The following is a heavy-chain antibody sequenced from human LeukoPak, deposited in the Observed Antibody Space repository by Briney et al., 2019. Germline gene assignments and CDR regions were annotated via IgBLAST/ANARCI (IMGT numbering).Heavy chain of an antibody. J-gene: IGHJ4*02. Sequence: PGGSLRLSCAAAGFTVSGNYINWVRQAPGKGLEWVSVIYSGGSTYYADSVKGRFIISRDNSKNTVYLQMNGLRAEDTAVYYCARDPSYDTSGYWAFDTWGQGTLVTVSS. CDR3: ARDPSYDTSGYWAFDT. V-gene: IGHV3-66*01. CDR2: IYSGGST. D-gene: IGHD3-22*01. CDR1: GFTVSGNY.